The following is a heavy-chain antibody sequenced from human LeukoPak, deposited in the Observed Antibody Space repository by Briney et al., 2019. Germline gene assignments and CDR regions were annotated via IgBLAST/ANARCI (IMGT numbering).Heavy chain of an antibody. V-gene: IGHV3-30*02. D-gene: IGHD6-19*01. Sequence: GGSLRLSCAASGFTFSSYGMHWVRQAPGKGLEWVAFIRYDGSNKYYADSVKGQFTISRDNSKNTLYLQMNSLRAEDTAVYYCAKVGYTNGWPDWYFDLWGRGTLVTVSS. J-gene: IGHJ2*01. CDR2: IRYDGSNK. CDR1: GFTFSSYG. CDR3: AKVGYTNGWPDWYFDL.